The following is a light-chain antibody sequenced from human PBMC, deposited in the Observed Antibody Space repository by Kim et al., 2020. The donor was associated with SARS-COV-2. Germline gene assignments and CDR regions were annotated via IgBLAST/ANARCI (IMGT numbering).Light chain of an antibody. Sequence: EIVLTQSPGTLSLSPGEKTTLSCRASQIVSNSQIAWYQQKPGQAPRLLITGASRRASVTPDRFTGSGSGTDFTLTITRLEPEDFAVYFCQQYGSSPVTFGQGTKLEI. CDR3: QQYGSSPVT. J-gene: IGKJ2*01. V-gene: IGKV3-20*01. CDR1: QIVSNSQ. CDR2: GAS.